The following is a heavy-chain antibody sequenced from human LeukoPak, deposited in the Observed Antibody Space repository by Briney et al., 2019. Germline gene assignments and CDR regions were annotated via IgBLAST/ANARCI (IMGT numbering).Heavy chain of an antibody. CDR1: GFTFSSYA. V-gene: IGHV3-23*01. J-gene: IGHJ4*02. Sequence: GGSLRLSCAASGFTFSSYAMSWVRQAPGKGLEWVSAISGSGSSTYYADSVKGRFTISRDNSKNTLYLQMNSLRAEDTAVYYCASPNPRITMIVVVTALDYWGQGTLVTVSS. CDR3: ASPNPRITMIVVVTALDY. CDR2: ISGSGSST. D-gene: IGHD3-22*01.